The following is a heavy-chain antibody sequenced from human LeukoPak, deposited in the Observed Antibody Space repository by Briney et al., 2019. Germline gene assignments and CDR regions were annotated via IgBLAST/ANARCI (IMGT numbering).Heavy chain of an antibody. Sequence: GGSLRLSCAASGFTFSSYEMNWVRQAPGKGLEWVSYISSSGSTIYYADSVKGRFTISRDNAKNSLYLQMNSLRAEDTAVYYWARVWFTMVRGVFYGRDVGGKGPRATVP. CDR3: ARVWFTMVRGVFYGRDV. CDR2: ISSSGSTI. J-gene: IGHJ6*04. V-gene: IGHV3-48*03. CDR1: GFTFSSYE. D-gene: IGHD3-10*01.